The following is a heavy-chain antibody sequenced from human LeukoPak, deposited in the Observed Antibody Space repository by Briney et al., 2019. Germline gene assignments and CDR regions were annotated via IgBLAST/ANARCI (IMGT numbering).Heavy chain of an antibody. CDR3: ARVSSGWYGGGSFDY. Sequence: ASVMASCQASGYPLTSYYMHWVRPAPGQGLEWVGIINLSGGSTRHAQQFEGTVTMTRDTSKRTVSMELRRLRSEHTAVYYGARVSSGWYGGGSFDYWGQGTLVTVSS. CDR1: GYPLTSYY. J-gene: IGHJ4*01. D-gene: IGHD6-19*01. V-gene: IGHV1-46*01. CDR2: INLSGGST.